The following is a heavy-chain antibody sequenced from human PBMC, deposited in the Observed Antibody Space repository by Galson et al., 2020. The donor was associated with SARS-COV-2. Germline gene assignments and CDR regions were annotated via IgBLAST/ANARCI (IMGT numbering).Heavy chain of an antibody. J-gene: IGHJ4*02. V-gene: IGHV4-39*01. CDR3: AINTGTYYYDGSGYYPFDY. D-gene: IGHD3-22*01. CDR1: GGSISSSSYY. CDR2: IYYSGST. Sequence: SETLSLTCTVSGGSISSSSYYWGWIRQPPGKGLEWIGSIYYSGSTYYNPSLKSRVTISVDTSKNQFSLKLSSVTAADTAVYYCAINTGTYYYDGSGYYPFDYWGQGTLVTVSS.